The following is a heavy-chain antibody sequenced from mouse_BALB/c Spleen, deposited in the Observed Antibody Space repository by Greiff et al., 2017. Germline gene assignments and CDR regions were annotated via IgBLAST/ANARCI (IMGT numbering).Heavy chain of an antibody. CDR2: ISYDGSN. CDR1: GYSITSGYY. D-gene: IGHD2-1*01. V-gene: IGHV3-6*02. Sequence: DVKLQESGPGLVKPSQSLSLTCSVTGYSITSGYYWNWIRQFPGNKLEWMGYISYDGSNNYNPSLKNRISITRDTSKNQFFLKLNSVTTEDTATYYCAPYGNYGFAYWGQGTLVTVSA. J-gene: IGHJ3*01. CDR3: APYGNYGFAY.